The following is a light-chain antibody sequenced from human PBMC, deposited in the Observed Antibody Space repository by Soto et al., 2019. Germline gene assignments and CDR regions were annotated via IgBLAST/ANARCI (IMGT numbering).Light chain of an antibody. CDR2: DVF. J-gene: IGKJ5*01. Sequence: DIQMIQSPSSLSASVGDRVTITCQASQDIKNYLNWYQQKPGKAPKLLIYDVFNLETGVPSRFSGSGSGTHFTFTISSLQTEDIGTYYCQQYDILPITFGRGTRLEIK. CDR1: QDIKNY. V-gene: IGKV1-33*01. CDR3: QQYDILPIT.